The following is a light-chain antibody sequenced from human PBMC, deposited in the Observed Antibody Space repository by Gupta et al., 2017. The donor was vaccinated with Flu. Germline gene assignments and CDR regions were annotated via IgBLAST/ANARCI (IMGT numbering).Light chain of an antibody. J-gene: IGLJ3*02. CDR3: SSYTSSRTWV. V-gene: IGLV2-14*01. CDR1: SSDVGGYKY. CDR2: EVS. Sequence: QSALTQPASVSGSPGQSITISCTGTSSDVGGYKYVSWYQQHPGKAPKLLIYEVSNRPSGVSNRLSGSKSGNTESLTISGLQAEDEADDDCSSYTSSRTWVFGGGTKLTVL.